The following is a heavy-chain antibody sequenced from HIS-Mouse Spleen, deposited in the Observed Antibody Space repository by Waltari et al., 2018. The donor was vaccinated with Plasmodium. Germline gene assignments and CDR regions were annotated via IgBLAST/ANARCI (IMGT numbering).Heavy chain of an antibody. V-gene: IGHV4-34*01. D-gene: IGHD3-3*01. Sequence: QVQLQQWGAGLLKPSETLSLTCAVYGGSFSGYYWSWIGQPPGKGLEWIGEINHSGSNNYNPSLKSRVTISVDTSKNQFSLKLSSVTAADTAVYYCARVTSSGVYWYFDLWGRGTLVTVSS. J-gene: IGHJ2*01. CDR3: ARVTSSGVYWYFDL. CDR2: INHSGSN. CDR1: GGSFSGYY.